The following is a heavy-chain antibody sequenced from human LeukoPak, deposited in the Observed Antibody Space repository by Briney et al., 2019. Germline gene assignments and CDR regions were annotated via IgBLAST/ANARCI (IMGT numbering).Heavy chain of an antibody. D-gene: IGHD2-2*02. CDR1: GFTVSSNY. CDR3: AREGDCSSTSCYRGDAFDI. Sequence: GGSLRHFCAASGFTVSSNYMSWVRQAPGKGLEWVSVIYSGGSTYYADSVKGRFTISRDNAKNSLYLQMNSLRAEDTAVYYCAREGDCSSTSCYRGDAFDIWGQGTMVTVSS. J-gene: IGHJ3*02. CDR2: IYSGGST. V-gene: IGHV3-66*01.